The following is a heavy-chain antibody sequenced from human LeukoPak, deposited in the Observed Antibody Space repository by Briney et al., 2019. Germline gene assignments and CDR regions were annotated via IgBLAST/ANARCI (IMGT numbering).Heavy chain of an antibody. V-gene: IGHV3-7*01. J-gene: IGHJ4*02. Sequence: GGSLRLSCAASGFTFSSYWMSWVRQAPGKGLEWVANIKQDGSEKYYVDSVKGRFTISRDNAKNSLYLQMNSLRAEDTAVCYCARSVDDYGDYEIDYWGQGTLVTVSS. D-gene: IGHD4-17*01. CDR3: ARSVDDYGDYEIDY. CDR2: IKQDGSEK. CDR1: GFTFSSYW.